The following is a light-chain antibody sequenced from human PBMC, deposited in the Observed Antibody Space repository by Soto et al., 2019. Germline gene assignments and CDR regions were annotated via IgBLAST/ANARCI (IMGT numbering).Light chain of an antibody. Sequence: IQLAQSPSALSASVGDRVTLTCGASQGISGYLAWYQQKPGKAPKLLIYAASTLQSGVPSRFSGSGSGTDFTLTISSLQPEDFATYYCQQLNSYPSTVGQGTRLEIK. V-gene: IGKV1-9*01. CDR2: AAS. CDR3: QQLNSYPST. CDR1: QGISGY. J-gene: IGKJ5*01.